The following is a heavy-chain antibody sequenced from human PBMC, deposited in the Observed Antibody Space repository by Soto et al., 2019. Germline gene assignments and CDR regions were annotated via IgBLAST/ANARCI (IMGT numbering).Heavy chain of an antibody. CDR3: ARHGRGVGARPLDY. D-gene: IGHD1-26*01. V-gene: IGHV2-26*01. CDR1: GFSLSNARMG. Sequence: QVTLKESGPVLVKPTETLTLTCTVSGFSLSNARMGVTWIRQPPGKALEWLAHIFSNDEKSYSTSLKSSLTISKDTSKSQVVLTMTNMDPVDTATYYCARHGRGVGARPLDYWGQGTIVTVSS. J-gene: IGHJ4*02. CDR2: IFSNDEK.